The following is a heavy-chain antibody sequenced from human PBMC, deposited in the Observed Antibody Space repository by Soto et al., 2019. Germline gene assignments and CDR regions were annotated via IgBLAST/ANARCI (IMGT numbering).Heavy chain of an antibody. CDR1: GGSISSGGYY. D-gene: IGHD6-6*01. CDR3: AREVGYSSSSFFDY. Sequence: SETLSLTCTVSGGSISSGGYYWSWIRQHPGKGLEWIGYIYYSGSTYYNPSLKSRVTISVDTSNNQFSLKLSSVTAADTAVYYCAREVGYSSSSFFDYWGQGTLVTVSS. V-gene: IGHV4-31*03. CDR2: IYYSGST. J-gene: IGHJ4*02.